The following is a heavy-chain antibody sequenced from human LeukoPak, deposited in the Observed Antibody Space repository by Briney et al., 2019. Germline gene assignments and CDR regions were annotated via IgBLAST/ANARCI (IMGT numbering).Heavy chain of an antibody. CDR2: IIPIFGTA. J-gene: IGHJ3*02. D-gene: IGHD3-3*01. CDR1: GGTFSSYA. V-gene: IGHV1-69*05. Sequence: ASVKVSCKASGGTFSSYAICWVRQAPGQGLEWMGRIIPIFGTANYAQKFQGRVTITTDESTSTAYMELSSLRSEDTAVYYCARDRKWSAAIFDAFDXXGQGXXVTV. CDR3: ARDRKWSAAIFDAFDX.